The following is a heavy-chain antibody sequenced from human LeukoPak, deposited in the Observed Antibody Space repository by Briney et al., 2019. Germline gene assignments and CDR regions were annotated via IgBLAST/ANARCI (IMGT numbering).Heavy chain of an antibody. CDR2: INTNTGNP. CDR1: GYPFTDYY. Sequence: GASVKVSCRASGYPFTDYYVHWVRQAPGQGLEWVGWINTNTGNPTYAQGFTGRFVFSLDTSVSTAYLQISSLKAEDTAVYYCARDYGDYAFGYWGQGTLVTVSS. J-gene: IGHJ4*02. D-gene: IGHD4-17*01. V-gene: IGHV7-4-1*02. CDR3: ARDYGDYAFGY.